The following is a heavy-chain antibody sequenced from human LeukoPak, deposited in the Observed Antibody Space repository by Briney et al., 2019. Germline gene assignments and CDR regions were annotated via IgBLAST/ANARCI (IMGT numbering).Heavy chain of an antibody. Sequence: GGSLRLSCAASGFIFSSFAMSWVRQAPGKGLEWVSGISGSGGSTYYADSVKGRFTISRDNSKNTLYPQMNSLRAEDTAIYYCAREYESGTYFDYWGQGTLVTVSS. J-gene: IGHJ4*02. CDR1: GFIFSSFA. CDR3: AREYESGTYFDY. V-gene: IGHV3-23*01. CDR2: ISGSGGST. D-gene: IGHD3-10*01.